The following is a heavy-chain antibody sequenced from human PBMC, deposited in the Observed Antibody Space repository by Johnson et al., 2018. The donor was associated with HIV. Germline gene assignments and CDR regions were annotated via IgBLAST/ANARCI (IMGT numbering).Heavy chain of an antibody. V-gene: IGHV3-30*03. D-gene: IGHD1-26*01. CDR1: GFTFSNFG. Sequence: QVQLVESGGGVVQPGRSLRLSCAASGFTFSNFGFHWVRQAPGKGLEWVAAISFAGPNKYYADSVKGRFPISRDNSKNTLYLQMNSLRAEDTAVYYCARDSAGIVGGTEGFDMWGQGTMVTVSS. CDR2: ISFAGPNK. CDR3: ARDSAGIVGGTEGFDM. J-gene: IGHJ3*02.